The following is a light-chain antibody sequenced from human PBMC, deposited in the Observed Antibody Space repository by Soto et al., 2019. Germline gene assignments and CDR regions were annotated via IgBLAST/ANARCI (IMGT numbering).Light chain of an antibody. CDR3: SSSAGIYHYLV. Sequence: QSALTQPPSASGAPGQSVTISCTGTSSYIGGYHSVSWYQQHPGKAPRLMIYEVNKRPSGVPDRFSGSKSGYTASLTVSGLQTEDEAFYYCSSSAGIYHYLVFGGGTKLTVL. CDR1: SSYIGGYHS. V-gene: IGLV2-8*01. J-gene: IGLJ3*02. CDR2: EVN.